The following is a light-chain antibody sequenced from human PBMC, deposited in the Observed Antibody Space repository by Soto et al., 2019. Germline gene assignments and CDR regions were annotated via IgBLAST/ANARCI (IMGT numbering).Light chain of an antibody. V-gene: IGLV1-44*01. J-gene: IGLJ1*01. CDR2: NNN. CDR3: AAWDDSLNGYV. CDR1: SSKNGNNA. Sequence: QSVLTPPPSASGTPGQRVTISCSGGSSKNGNNAVNWYQQPPGTAPKLLIYNNNQRPSGVPDRFSGSKSGTSASLAIIGLQSEDEADYYCAAWDDSLNGYVFGTGTKDTDL.